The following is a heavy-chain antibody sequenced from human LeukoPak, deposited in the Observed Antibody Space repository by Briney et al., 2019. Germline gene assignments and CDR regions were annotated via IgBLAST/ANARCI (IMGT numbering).Heavy chain of an antibody. Sequence: ASVKVSCKASGYTFTSYGISWVRQAPGQGLEWMGWISAYNGNTNYAQKLQGRVTMTTDTSTSTAYMELRSLRSDDTAVYYCARDGNWNDGLPHYYNGMDVWGQGTTVTVSS. CDR1: GYTFTSYG. J-gene: IGHJ6*02. V-gene: IGHV1-18*01. D-gene: IGHD1-1*01. CDR2: ISAYNGNT. CDR3: ARDGNWNDGLPHYYNGMDV.